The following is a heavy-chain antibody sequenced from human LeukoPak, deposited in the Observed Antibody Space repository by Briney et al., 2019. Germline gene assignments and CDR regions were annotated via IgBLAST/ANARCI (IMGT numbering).Heavy chain of an antibody. CDR1: GGSFSGYY. Sequence: KASETLSLTCAVYGGSFSGYYWSWIRQPPGKGLEWIGEINHSGSTNYNPSLKSRVTISVDTSKNQFSLKLSSVTAADTAVYYCARVLHSNHPYYYYYYMDVWGKGTTVTVSS. V-gene: IGHV4-34*01. D-gene: IGHD4-11*01. J-gene: IGHJ6*03. CDR3: ARVLHSNHPYYYYYYMDV. CDR2: INHSGST.